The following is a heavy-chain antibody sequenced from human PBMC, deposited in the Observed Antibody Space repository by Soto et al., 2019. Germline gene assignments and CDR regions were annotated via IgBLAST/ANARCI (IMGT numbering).Heavy chain of an antibody. D-gene: IGHD4-17*01. CDR3: AREVRANLNDFGDYEWFDP. V-gene: IGHV3-30*03. Sequence: GGSLRLSCAASGFTFSRYGMHWVRQGPAKGLEWVSFISYDGGNTDYVGSVKGRFTISRDNSKNTLYLQMRSLRAEDTAVYFCAREVRANLNDFGDYEWFDPWGQGTLVTVSS. CDR2: ISYDGGNT. CDR1: GFTFSRYG. J-gene: IGHJ5*02.